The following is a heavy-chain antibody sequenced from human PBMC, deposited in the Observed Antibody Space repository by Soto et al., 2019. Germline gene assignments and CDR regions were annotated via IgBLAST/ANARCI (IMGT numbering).Heavy chain of an antibody. V-gene: IGHV3-66*02. D-gene: IGHD7-27*01. CDR3: ARDLTGEVNY. CDR2: IYSGGST. J-gene: IGHJ4*02. CDR1: GFTVSSNY. Sequence: GGSLRLSCAASGFTVSSNYMSWVRQAPGKGPEWVSVIYSGGSTYYADSVKGRFTISRDNSKNTLYLQMNSLRAEDTAVYYCARDLTGEVNYWGQGTLVTVSS.